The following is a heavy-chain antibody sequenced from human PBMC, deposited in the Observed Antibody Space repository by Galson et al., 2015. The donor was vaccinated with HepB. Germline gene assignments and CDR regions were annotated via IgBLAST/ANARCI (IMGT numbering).Heavy chain of an antibody. Sequence: SVKVSCKASGYTFTSYYMHWVRQAPGQGLEWMGIINPSGGSTSYAQKFQGRVTMTRDTSTSTVYMELSSLRSEDTAVYYCARVRYYYDSSGYPVPVDAFDIWGQGTMVTVSS. CDR2: INPSGGST. CDR3: ARVRYYYDSSGYPVPVDAFDI. J-gene: IGHJ3*02. D-gene: IGHD3-22*01. CDR1: GYTFTSYY. V-gene: IGHV1-46*03.